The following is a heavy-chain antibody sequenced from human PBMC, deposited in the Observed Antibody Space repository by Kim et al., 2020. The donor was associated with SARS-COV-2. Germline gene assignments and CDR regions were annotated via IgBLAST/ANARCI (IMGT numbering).Heavy chain of an antibody. CDR3: ARGRVLYYDILTGYPPAYYHYGMDV. J-gene: IGHJ6*02. D-gene: IGHD3-9*01. V-gene: IGHV4-59*01. CDR1: GGSTSSYY. Sequence: SETLSLTCTVSGGSTSSYYWSWIRQPPGKGLEWIGYIYYSGSTNYNPSLKSRLTISIDTSKNQFSLKLSSVTAADTAVYYCARGRVLYYDILTGYPPAYYHYGMDVWGQGTTVTVSS. CDR2: IYYSGST.